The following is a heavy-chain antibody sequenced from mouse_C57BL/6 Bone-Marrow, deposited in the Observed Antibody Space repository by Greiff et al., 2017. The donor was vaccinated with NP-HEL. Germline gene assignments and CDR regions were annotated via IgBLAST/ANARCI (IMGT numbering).Heavy chain of an antibody. CDR1: GYTFTDYE. J-gene: IGHJ2*01. CDR3: TSQLFYFDY. Sequence: QVQLQQSGAELVRPGASVTLSCKASGYTFTDYEMHWVKQTPVHGLEWIGAIDPETGGTAYNQKFKGKAILTADKSSSTAYMELRSLTSEDSAVYYCTSQLFYFDYWGQGTTLTVSS. CDR2: IDPETGGT. V-gene: IGHV1-15*01. D-gene: IGHD4-1*02.